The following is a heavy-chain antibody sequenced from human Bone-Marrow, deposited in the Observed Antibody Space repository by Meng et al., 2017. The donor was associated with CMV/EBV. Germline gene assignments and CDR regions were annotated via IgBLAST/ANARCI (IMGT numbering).Heavy chain of an antibody. D-gene: IGHD2-21*01. CDR1: GFSFSKHW. CDR2: INLYGSEK. Sequence: GGSLRLSCVASGFSFSKHWMSWVRQAPGKGLEYLANINLYGSEKYYMDSVKGRFTISRDDAENSLYLQMNSLTDDDTALYYCAREEINCGGDCHVYWGQGTLVTVSS. V-gene: IGHV3-7*01. CDR3: AREEINCGGDCHVY. J-gene: IGHJ4*02.